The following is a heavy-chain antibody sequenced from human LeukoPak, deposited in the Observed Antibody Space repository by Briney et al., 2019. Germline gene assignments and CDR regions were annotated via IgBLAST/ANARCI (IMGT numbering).Heavy chain of an antibody. D-gene: IGHD3-10*01. CDR2: INPNSGGT. V-gene: IGHV1-2*02. J-gene: IGHJ5*02. CDR3: ARGSGDNWFDP. Sequence: ASVKVSYKASGDTFTGYYIHWVRQAPRLGLEWMGWINPNSGGTNNAQKFQGRVTMTRDTSISTAYMELSRLRYDDTAVYYCARGSGDNWFDPWGQGTLVTVSS. CDR1: GDTFTGYY.